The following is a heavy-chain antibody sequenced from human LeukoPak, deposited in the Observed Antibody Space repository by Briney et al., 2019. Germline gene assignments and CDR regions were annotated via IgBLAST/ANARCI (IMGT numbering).Heavy chain of an antibody. CDR3: ARVGGTNYYYYGMDV. Sequence: SETLSLTCTVSGGSVSSGSYYWSWIRQPPGKGLEWIGYIYDSGSTNYNPSLKSRVTISVDTSKNQFSLKLSSVTAADTAVYYCARVGGTNYYYYGMDVWGQGTTVTVSS. V-gene: IGHV4-61*01. CDR2: IYDSGST. D-gene: IGHD1-1*01. CDR1: GGSVSSGSYY. J-gene: IGHJ6*02.